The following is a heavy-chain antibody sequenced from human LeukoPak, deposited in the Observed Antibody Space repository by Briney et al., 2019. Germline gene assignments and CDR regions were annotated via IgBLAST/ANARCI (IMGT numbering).Heavy chain of an antibody. J-gene: IGHJ4*02. D-gene: IGHD6-19*01. CDR1: GFTFSNHE. CDR2: IDTSGRTI. V-gene: IGHV3-48*03. CDR3: ARDFSSGWVDY. Sequence: GSLRLSCAASGFTFSNHEMNWVRQAPGKGLEWVSYIDTSGRTIFYADSVKGRFTVSRDNAKNSLYLQMDSLRAEDTAVYYCARDFSSGWVDYWGQGTLVTVSS.